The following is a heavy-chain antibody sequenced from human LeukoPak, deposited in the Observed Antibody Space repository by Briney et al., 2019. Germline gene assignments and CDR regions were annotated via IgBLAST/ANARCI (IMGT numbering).Heavy chain of an antibody. CDR3: ARVPTVNGYFQH. CDR2: IIPIFGTA. D-gene: IGHD4-17*01. V-gene: IGHV1-69*13. CDR1: GGTFSSYA. J-gene: IGHJ1*01. Sequence: SVKVSCKASGGTFSSYAISWVRQAPGQGLEWMGGIIPIFGTANYAQKFQGRVTITADESTSTAYMELSSLRSEDTAVYYCARVPTVNGYFQHWGQGTLVTVSS.